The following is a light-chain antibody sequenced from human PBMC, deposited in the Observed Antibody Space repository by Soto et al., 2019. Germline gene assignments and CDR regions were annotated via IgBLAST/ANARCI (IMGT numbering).Light chain of an antibody. CDR3: QQAKDFPIT. J-gene: IGKJ5*01. V-gene: IGKV1-12*01. Sequence: DIPMTQSPSSVSASVGDRVTITCRASQDINSWLAWYQQKPGEAPKVLLYSTSTLQSGVPSRFSGSGSGTDFTLTISSLQPEDFATYFCQQAKDFPITFGQGTRLEIK. CDR2: STS. CDR1: QDINSW.